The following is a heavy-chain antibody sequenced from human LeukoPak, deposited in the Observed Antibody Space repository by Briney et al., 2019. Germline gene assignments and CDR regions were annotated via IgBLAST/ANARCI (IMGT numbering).Heavy chain of an antibody. V-gene: IGHV1-46*01. J-gene: IGHJ3*02. CDR3: AGLDYGGAFDI. D-gene: IGHD4-17*01. Sequence: ASVKVSCKASGYTFTSYYMHWVRQAPGQGLEWMGIINPSGGSTSYEQKCQGRVAMTRDPSTSTVYMELSSLRSEDTAVYYCAGLDYGGAFDIWGQGTMVTVSS. CDR2: INPSGGST. CDR1: GYTFTSYY.